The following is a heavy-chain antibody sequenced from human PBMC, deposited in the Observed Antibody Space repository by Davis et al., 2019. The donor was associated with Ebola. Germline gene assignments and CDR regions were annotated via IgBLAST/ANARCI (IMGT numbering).Heavy chain of an antibody. CDR1: GGTFSSYA. CDR3: ARAPYYYDSSGSMDV. D-gene: IGHD3-22*01. Sequence: SVKVSCKASGGTFSSYAISWVRQAPGQGLEWMGGIIPIFGTANYAQKFQGRVTITADESTSQAYMELSSLRSEDTAVYYCARAPYYYDSSGSMDVWGKGTTVTVSS. V-gene: IGHV1-69*13. CDR2: IIPIFGTA. J-gene: IGHJ6*04.